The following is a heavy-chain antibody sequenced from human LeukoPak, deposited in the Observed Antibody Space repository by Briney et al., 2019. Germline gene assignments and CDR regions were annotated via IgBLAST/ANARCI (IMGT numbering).Heavy chain of an antibody. J-gene: IGHJ4*02. Sequence: GSLRLSCAASGFTFSNAWMSWVRQAPGKGLEWVGRIKSKTDGGTTDYAAPVKGRFTISRDDSKNTLYLQMNSLKTEDTAVYYCTTDPAMIVVVITTDYWGQGTLVTVSS. CDR3: TTDPAMIVVVITTDY. CDR1: GFTFSNAW. V-gene: IGHV3-15*01. CDR2: IKSKTDGGTT. D-gene: IGHD3-22*01.